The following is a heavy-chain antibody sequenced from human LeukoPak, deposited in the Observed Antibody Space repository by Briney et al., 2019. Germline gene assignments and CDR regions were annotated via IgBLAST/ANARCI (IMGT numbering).Heavy chain of an antibody. Sequence: GRSLRLSCAASGFTFSSYGMHWVRQAPGKGLEWVAVIYFDGSKKYNADSVKGRFIISRDNSENTLYLQMNSLRAEDTAVYYCAKGAGPSNDYMDVWGKGTTVTVSS. J-gene: IGHJ6*03. CDR1: GFTFSSYG. V-gene: IGHV3-33*06. CDR3: AKGAGPSNDYMDV. D-gene: IGHD4-11*01. CDR2: IYFDGSKK.